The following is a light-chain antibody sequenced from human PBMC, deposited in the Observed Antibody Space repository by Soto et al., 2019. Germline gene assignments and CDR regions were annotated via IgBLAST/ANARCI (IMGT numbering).Light chain of an antibody. CDR2: EVV. V-gene: IGLV2-8*01. J-gene: IGLJ1*01. CDR3: KSYAGSNTYV. CDR1: KNDIGVYDF. Sequence: QSALTQPPSASGSPGQSVTISCTGTKNDIGVYDFVSWYQHHPGKAPRLIIYEVVQRPSGVPDRFSGSKSGNTASLTVSGLQDADEPDYFCKSYAGSNTYVFGSGTKVTVL.